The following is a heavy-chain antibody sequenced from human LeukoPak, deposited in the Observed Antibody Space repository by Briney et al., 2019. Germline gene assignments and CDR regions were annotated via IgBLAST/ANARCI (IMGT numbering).Heavy chain of an antibody. J-gene: IGHJ4*02. CDR2: INPNSGGT. CDR1: GYTFTGYF. Sequence: ASVKVSCKASGYTFTGYFIHWVRQAPGLGLEWMGWINPNSGGTNYAQKFQGRVTMTRDTSISTAYMELSRLNSDDTAVYYCARDATGVAYGDYADYWGQGTPVTVSS. V-gene: IGHV1-2*02. CDR3: ARDATGVAYGDYADY. D-gene: IGHD4-17*01.